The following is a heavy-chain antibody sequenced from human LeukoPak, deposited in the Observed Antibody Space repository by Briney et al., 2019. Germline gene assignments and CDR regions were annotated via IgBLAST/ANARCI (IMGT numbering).Heavy chain of an antibody. Sequence: SETLSLTCTVSGGSISSSSYYWGWIRQPPGKGLEWIGSIYYSGSTYYNPSLKSRVTISVDTSKNQFSLKLSPVTAADTAVYYCARQWYYDFWSGYFHYFDYWGQGTLVTVSS. CDR3: ARQWYYDFWSGYFHYFDY. J-gene: IGHJ4*02. CDR1: GGSISSSSYY. V-gene: IGHV4-39*07. CDR2: IYYSGST. D-gene: IGHD3-3*01.